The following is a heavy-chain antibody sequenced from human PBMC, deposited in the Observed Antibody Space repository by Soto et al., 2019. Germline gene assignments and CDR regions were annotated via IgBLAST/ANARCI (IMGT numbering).Heavy chain of an antibody. Sequence: GGSLRLSCAASGFTLSNAWMSWVRQAPGKGLEWVGRIKSKTDGGTTDYAAPVKGRFTISRDDSKNTLYLQMNSLKTEDTAVYYCPNSFETYCRSTRCYIWCPGTLLTVSS. J-gene: IGHJ4*02. CDR1: GFTLSNAW. CDR2: IKSKTDGGTT. CDR3: PNSFETYCRSTRCYI. V-gene: IGHV3-15*01. D-gene: IGHD2-2*02.